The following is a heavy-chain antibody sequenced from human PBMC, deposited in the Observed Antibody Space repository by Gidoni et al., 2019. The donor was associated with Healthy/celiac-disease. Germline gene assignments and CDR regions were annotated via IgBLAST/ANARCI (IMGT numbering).Heavy chain of an antibody. D-gene: IGHD1-26*01. Sequence: QVQLVESGGGVVEHGGSLKISCGASACNFSRYSMHWVRQAPGKGLELVAVMCYDGSNKYYADSVKGRVTISRDNSKNTLYLQMNSLRAEDTAVYYCVREAKLDYYDMDVWGKGSTVTVSS. CDR1: ACNFSRYS. V-gene: IGHV3-33*08. CDR3: VREAKLDYYDMDV. J-gene: IGHJ6*03. CDR2: MCYDGSNK.